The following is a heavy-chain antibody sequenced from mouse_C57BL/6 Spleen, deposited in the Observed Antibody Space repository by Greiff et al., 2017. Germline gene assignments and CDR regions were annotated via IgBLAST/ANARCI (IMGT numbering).Heavy chain of an antibody. J-gene: IGHJ1*03. V-gene: IGHV1-39*01. CDR1: GYTFTDYY. CDR2: INPYDGTT. D-gene: IGHD2-5*01. CDR3: AKKVYSNYWYIDV. Sequence: EVQLQQSGPELVKPGASVKMSCKASGYTFTDYYMNWVKQSNVKSLEWIGIINPYDGTTSYNQKFKGKATLTVDQSSSTAYMQLNSLTSEDSAVYYCAKKVYSNYWYIDVWGTGTSVTVSS.